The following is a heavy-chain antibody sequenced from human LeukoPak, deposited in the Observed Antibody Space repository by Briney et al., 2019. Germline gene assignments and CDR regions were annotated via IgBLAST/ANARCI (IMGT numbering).Heavy chain of an antibody. CDR3: ARDYCSSTSCYIGY. Sequence: SETLSLTCTVSGGSISSYYWSWIRQPAGKGLEWIGRIYTSGSTSYNPSLKSRITMSVDTSKNQFSLKLSSVTAADTAVYYCARDYCSSTSCYIGYWGQGTLVTVSS. CDR2: IYTSGST. CDR1: GGSISSYY. J-gene: IGHJ4*02. V-gene: IGHV4-4*07. D-gene: IGHD2-2*02.